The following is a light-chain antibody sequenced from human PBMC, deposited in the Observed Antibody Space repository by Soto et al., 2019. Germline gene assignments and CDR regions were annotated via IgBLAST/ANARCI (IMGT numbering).Light chain of an antibody. J-gene: IGLJ1*01. Sequence: QSVLTQPASVSGSPGQSITISCTGTSGDVGGYNYVSWYQQHPGKAPKLMISEVSNRPSGLSNRFSGSKSGNTASLTISGLQADDEADYYCSSYSSSSTPYVFGTGTKLTVL. CDR2: EVS. CDR3: SSYSSSSTPYV. V-gene: IGLV2-14*01. CDR1: SGDVGGYNY.